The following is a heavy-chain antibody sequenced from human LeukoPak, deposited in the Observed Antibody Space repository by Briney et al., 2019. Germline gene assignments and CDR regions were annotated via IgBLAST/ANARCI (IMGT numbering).Heavy chain of an antibody. CDR3: ATYAVAGTEY. J-gene: IGHJ4*02. D-gene: IGHD6-19*01. CDR2: ISSSSTTI. V-gene: IGHV3-48*02. CDR1: GFTFSSYS. Sequence: GGSLRLSCAASGFTFSSYSMNWVRQAPGKGLEWVSYISSSSTTIYHAASVKGRSTISRDNAKNSLYLQMNSLRDEDTAVYYCATYAVAGTEYWGQGTLLTVSS.